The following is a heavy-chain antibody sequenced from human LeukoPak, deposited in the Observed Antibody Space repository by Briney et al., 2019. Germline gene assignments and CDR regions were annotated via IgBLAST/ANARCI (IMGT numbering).Heavy chain of an antibody. Sequence: NPSETLSLTCIVSGDSINTNTYYWGWIRQPAGKGLEWIGRIYTSGSTNYNPSLKSRVTMSVDTSKNQFSLKLSSVTAADTAVYYCARRSYGDYWGQGTLVTVSS. CDR3: ARRSYGDY. D-gene: IGHD4-17*01. V-gene: IGHV4-61*02. CDR1: GDSINTNTYY. J-gene: IGHJ4*02. CDR2: IYTSGST.